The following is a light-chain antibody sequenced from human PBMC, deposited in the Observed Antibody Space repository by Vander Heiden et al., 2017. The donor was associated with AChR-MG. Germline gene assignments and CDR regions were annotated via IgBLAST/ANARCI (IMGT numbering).Light chain of an antibody. CDR2: RDT. V-gene: IGLV3-25*03. Sequence: SSELTQPPSVSVSPGPTARITCSGDAWAKAYGCWYQQKAGQAPLRVMFRDTERPSGIPERFSGSSSGTTVTLTISGVQAEDEAIYHCQSVDNDGNNHVVFGGGTKLTVL. J-gene: IGLJ2*01. CDR1: AWAKAY. CDR3: QSVDNDGNNHVV.